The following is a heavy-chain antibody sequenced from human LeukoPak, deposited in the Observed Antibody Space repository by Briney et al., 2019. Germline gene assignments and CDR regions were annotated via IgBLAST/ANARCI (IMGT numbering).Heavy chain of an antibody. J-gene: IGHJ3*02. CDR2: ISRRSTYI. Sequence: PGGSLRLSCAASGFTVSSNYMSWVRQAPGKGLEWVSSISRRSTYIYYADSVKGRFTISRDNAKSTLYLQMNSLRAEDTAVYYCARVRGGSGRSYAADAFDIWGQGTMVTVSS. V-gene: IGHV3-21*01. CDR1: GFTVSSNY. D-gene: IGHD1-26*01. CDR3: ARVRGGSGRSYAADAFDI.